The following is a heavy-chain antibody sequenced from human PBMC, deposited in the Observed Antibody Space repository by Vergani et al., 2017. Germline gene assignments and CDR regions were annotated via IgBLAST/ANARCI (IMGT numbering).Heavy chain of an antibody. CDR1: GGSITSSSYY. CDR3: ASNPRLGGDVVDS. V-gene: IGHV4-39*01. D-gene: IGHD3-16*01. Sequence: QLHLQESGPGLVKPSETLSLTCTVSGGSITSSSYYLGWIRQPPGKGLEWIGNIYHSGGAYYNPSLKGRVTISVDTSKNQFSLEVTSVTAADTAVYFCASNPRLGGDVVDSWGQGTLVTVSS. J-gene: IGHJ4*02. CDR2: IYHSGGA.